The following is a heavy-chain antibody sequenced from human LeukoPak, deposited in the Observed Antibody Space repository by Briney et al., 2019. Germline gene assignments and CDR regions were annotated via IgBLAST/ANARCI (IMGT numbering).Heavy chain of an antibody. CDR1: GDSISSRGYY. J-gene: IGHJ5*02. D-gene: IGHD1-26*01. Sequence: SETLSLTCTVSGDSISSRGYYWSWIRQPPGKGLEWIGYIYYSGSTNYNPSLKSRVTISVDTSKNQFSLKLSSVTAADTAVYYCARDIGRIVGATPWFDPWGQGTLVTVSS. CDR2: IYYSGST. CDR3: ARDIGRIVGATPWFDP. V-gene: IGHV4-61*08.